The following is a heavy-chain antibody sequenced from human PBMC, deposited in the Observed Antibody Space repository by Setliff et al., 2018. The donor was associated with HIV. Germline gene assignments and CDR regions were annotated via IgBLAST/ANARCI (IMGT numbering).Heavy chain of an antibody. V-gene: IGHV4-38-2*02. CDR1: GYSISSRYY. CDR3: ASEAWTSYRSSSGYYYYYMDV. J-gene: IGHJ6*03. CDR2: LYYSGTT. D-gene: IGHD6-6*01. Sequence: SETLSLTCTVSGYSISSRYYWGWIRQPPGKGLEWIGYLYYSGTTKYNPSLKSRVTISVDTSKNQFSLKLSSVTAADTAVYYCASEAWTSYRSSSGYYYYYMDVWGKGTTVTVSS.